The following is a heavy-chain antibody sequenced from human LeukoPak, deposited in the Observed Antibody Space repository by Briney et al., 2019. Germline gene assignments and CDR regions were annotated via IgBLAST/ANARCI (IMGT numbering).Heavy chain of an antibody. D-gene: IGHD6-13*01. Sequence: GESLKISCKGSGYSFTVYWITWVRQMPGKGLEWMGVIYPRDSDTRYSPSFQGQVTISADKSINTAYLQWSSLKASDTAIYYCARTQDRIAARSWGQGTLVTVSS. CDR3: ARTQDRIAARS. V-gene: IGHV5-51*01. CDR2: IYPRDSDT. J-gene: IGHJ4*02. CDR1: GYSFTVYW.